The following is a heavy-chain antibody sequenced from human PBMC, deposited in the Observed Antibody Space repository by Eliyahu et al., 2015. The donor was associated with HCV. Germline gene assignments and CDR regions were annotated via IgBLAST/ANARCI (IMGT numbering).Heavy chain of an antibody. CDR3: AKDIYSNYAVGLYGMDV. CDR2: ISWNSGSI. CDR1: GFTFDDXA. Sequence: EVQLVESGGGLAQPGRSLRLSXAASGFTFDDXAMHWVRQAPGKGREXVSGISWNSGSIGYADSVKGRFTISRDNANNSLYLQMNSLRAEDTAFYYCAKDIYSNYAVGLYGMDVWGQGTTVTVSS. D-gene: IGHD4-11*01. V-gene: IGHV3-9*01. J-gene: IGHJ6*02.